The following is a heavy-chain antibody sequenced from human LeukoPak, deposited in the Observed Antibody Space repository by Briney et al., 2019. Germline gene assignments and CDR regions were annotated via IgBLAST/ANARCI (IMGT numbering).Heavy chain of an antibody. V-gene: IGHV4-59*01. CDR2: IYYSGRT. CDR3: ASHPASDPGAFDP. CDR1: GGSISSYY. Sequence: SETLSLTCTVSGGSISSYYWSWLRQPPGKGREGIGYIYYSGRTNYTPSLNSRVIISVDTSKNQFSLKLSSVTAADTAVYYCASHPASDPGAFDPWGQGTLVTVSS. D-gene: IGHD4/OR15-4a*01. J-gene: IGHJ5*02.